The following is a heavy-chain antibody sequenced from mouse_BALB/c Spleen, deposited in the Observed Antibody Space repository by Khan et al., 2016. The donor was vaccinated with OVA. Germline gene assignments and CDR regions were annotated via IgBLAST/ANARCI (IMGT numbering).Heavy chain of an antibody. CDR1: GYTFTDYS. J-gene: IGHJ3*01. Sequence: VQLQQSGPELVKPGASVKISCKASGYTFTDYSMDWVKQSHGKSLEWIGYIYPKSGGSGYNQKLKTKATLTVDISSSTAYMQLRSLTSEDSAVYYCTGAGYGSFAYGGQGTLVTVSA. CDR3: TGAGYGSFAY. V-gene: IGHV1S29*02. CDR2: IYPKSGGS. D-gene: IGHD1-2*01.